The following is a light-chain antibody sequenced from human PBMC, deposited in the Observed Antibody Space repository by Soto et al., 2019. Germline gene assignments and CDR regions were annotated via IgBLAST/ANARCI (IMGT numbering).Light chain of an antibody. J-gene: IGKJ2*01. Sequence: EIVLTQSPATLSLSPGERATLSCRASQSVSSFLAWYQQKPGQAPRLLIYDASNRATGIPARFSGSGFGTDFTLIISSLEPEDFAVYYCQQRSNWPGTFGQGTKLEIK. V-gene: IGKV3-11*01. CDR1: QSVSSF. CDR2: DAS. CDR3: QQRSNWPGT.